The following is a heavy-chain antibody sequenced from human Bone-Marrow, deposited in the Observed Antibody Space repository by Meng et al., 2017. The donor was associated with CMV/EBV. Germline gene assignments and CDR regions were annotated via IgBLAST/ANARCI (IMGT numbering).Heavy chain of an antibody. CDR3: TTEFDCTNGVCYTPNDPYFDY. D-gene: IGHD2-8*01. CDR1: GFTFSSYE. V-gene: IGHV3-15*01. Sequence: GESLKISCAASGFTFSSYEMNWVRQAPGKGLEWVGRIKSKTDGGTTDYAAPVKGRFTISRDDSKNTLYLQMNSLKTEDTAVYYCTTEFDCTNGVCYTPNDPYFDYWGQGTLVTVSS. J-gene: IGHJ4*02. CDR2: IKSKTDGGTT.